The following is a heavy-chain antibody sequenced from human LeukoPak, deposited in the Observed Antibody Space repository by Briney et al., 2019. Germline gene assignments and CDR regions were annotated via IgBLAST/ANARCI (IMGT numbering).Heavy chain of an antibody. CDR2: ISSSSSYI. CDR1: GFTVSSYS. CDR3: VTYDSCGYYYLSD. D-gene: IGHD3-22*01. J-gene: IGHJ4*02. V-gene: IGHV3-21*01. Sequence: GGSLRLSCAASGFTVSSYSMNWVRQAPGKGLEWVSSISSSSSYIYYADSVKGRFTISRDSAKNSLYLQMNSLRAKDTAVYYCVTYDSCGYYYLSDWGQGTLVTVSS.